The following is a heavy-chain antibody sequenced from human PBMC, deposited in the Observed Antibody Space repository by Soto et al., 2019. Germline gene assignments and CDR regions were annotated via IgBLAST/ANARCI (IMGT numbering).Heavy chain of an antibody. CDR1: GGSMMAYY. D-gene: IGHD3-3*01. J-gene: IGHJ4*02. CDR3: ASLYYDFWSGYYIDY. CDR2: TYYSGST. Sequence: PSETLSLTCTVSGGSMMAYYWNWRRQPPGKGLQWIGYTYYSGSTTYNPSLKSRVTISVDSSKNQSSLKLSSVTAADTAVYYCASLYYDFWSGYYIDYWGQGTLVTVSS. V-gene: IGHV4-59*08.